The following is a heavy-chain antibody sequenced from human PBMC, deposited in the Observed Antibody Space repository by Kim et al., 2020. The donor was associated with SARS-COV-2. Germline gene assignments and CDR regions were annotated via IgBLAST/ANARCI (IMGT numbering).Heavy chain of an antibody. CDR1: GYTFTGYY. J-gene: IGHJ4*02. V-gene: IGHV1-2*06. CDR2: INPNSGGT. CDR3: ANIAARRGIGY. Sequence: ASVKVSCKASGYTFTGYYMHWVRQAPGQGLEWMGRINPNSGGTNYAQKIQGRVTMTRDTSISTAYMELSRLRSDDTAVYYCANIAARRGIGYWGQGTLVTVSS. D-gene: IGHD6-6*01.